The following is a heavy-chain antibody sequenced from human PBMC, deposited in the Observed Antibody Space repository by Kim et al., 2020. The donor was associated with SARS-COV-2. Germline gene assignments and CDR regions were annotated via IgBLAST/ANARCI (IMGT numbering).Heavy chain of an antibody. CDR3: AKDTVQLERRLSYYYYYGMDV. D-gene: IGHD1-1*01. CDR1: GFTFSSYA. V-gene: IGHV3-23*01. Sequence: GGSLRLSCAASGFTFSSYAMSWVRQAPGKGLEWVSAISGSGGSTYYADSVKGRFTISRDNSKNTLYLQMNSLRAEDTAVYYCAKDTVQLERRLSYYYYYGMDVWGQGTTVTVSS. CDR2: ISGSGGST. J-gene: IGHJ6*02.